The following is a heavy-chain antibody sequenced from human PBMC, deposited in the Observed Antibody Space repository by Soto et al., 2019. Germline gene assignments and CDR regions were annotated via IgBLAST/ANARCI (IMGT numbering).Heavy chain of an antibody. V-gene: IGHV1-69*13. CDR3: ARGSDYYDSSGYPRDFDY. CDR1: GGTFSSYA. J-gene: IGHJ4*02. CDR2: IIPIFGTA. D-gene: IGHD3-22*01. Sequence: ASVKVSCKASGGTFSSYAISWVRQAPGQGLEWMGGIIPIFGTANYAQKFQGRVTITADESTSTAYMELSSLRSEDTAVYYCARGSDYYDSSGYPRDFDYWGQGTLVTVSS.